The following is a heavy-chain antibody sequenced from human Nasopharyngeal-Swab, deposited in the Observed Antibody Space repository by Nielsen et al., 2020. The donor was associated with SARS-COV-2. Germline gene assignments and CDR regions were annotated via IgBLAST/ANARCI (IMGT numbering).Heavy chain of an antibody. V-gene: IGHV3-15*01. Sequence: GGSLRLSCAASGFTFSNAWMSWVRQAPGKGLEWVGRIKSKTDGGTTDYAEPVKGRFTISRDDSKNTLYLQMNSLKTEDTAVYYCTTGPGSYYVDDYWGQGTLVTVSS. CDR3: TTGPGSYYVDDY. J-gene: IGHJ4*02. D-gene: IGHD1-26*01. CDR2: IKSKTDGGTT. CDR1: GFTFSNAW.